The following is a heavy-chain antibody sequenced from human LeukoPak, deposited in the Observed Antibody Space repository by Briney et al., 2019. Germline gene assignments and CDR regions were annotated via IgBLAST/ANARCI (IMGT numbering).Heavy chain of an antibody. CDR1: GFTFSSYA. V-gene: IGHV3-23*01. CDR2: ISGSGGST. CDR3: ARDLLSIAARPTDY. Sequence: GGSLRLSCAASGFTFSSYAMSWVRQAPGKGLEWVSAISGSGGSTYYADSVKGRFTISRDNAKNSLYLQMNSLRAEDTAVYYCARDLLSIAARPTDYWGQGTLVTVSS. J-gene: IGHJ4*02. D-gene: IGHD6-6*01.